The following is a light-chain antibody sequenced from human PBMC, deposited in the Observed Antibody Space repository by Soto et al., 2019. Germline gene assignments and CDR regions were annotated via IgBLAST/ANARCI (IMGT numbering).Light chain of an antibody. CDR3: QQFNSYPS. CDR2: DAS. Sequence: AIQLTQSPSSLSASVGDRVTITCRASQGISSALAWYQQKPGKAPKLLIYDASSLVSGVPSRFSGSGSGTDFTLTISSLQPEDFPTYYCQQFNSYPSFGQGTRLEIK. V-gene: IGKV1-13*02. J-gene: IGKJ5*01. CDR1: QGISSA.